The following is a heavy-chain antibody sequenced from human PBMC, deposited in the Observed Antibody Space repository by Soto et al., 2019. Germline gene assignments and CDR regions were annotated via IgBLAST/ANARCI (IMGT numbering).Heavy chain of an antibody. J-gene: IGHJ4*02. CDR1: GFTFSTYT. CDR3: AKARCSTTNCYVPDY. D-gene: IGHD2-2*01. Sequence: GGSLRLSCAASGFTFSTYTMSWVRRAPGKGLEWVSAISGSGASPSYADSVQARFTISRDNPKRTLYLQMNNLRAGDTSVYYFAKARCSTTNCYVPDYWGQGTLVTVSS. CDR2: ISGSGASP. V-gene: IGHV3-23*01.